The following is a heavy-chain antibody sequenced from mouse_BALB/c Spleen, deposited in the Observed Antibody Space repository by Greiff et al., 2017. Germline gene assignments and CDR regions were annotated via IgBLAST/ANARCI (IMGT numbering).Heavy chain of an antibody. V-gene: IGHV2-9*02. CDR3: ARDRGMITTSPFAY. D-gene: IGHD2-4*01. CDR2: IWAGGST. Sequence: VQLQESGPGLVAPSQSLSITCTVSGFSLTSYGVHWVRQPPGKGLEWLGVIWAGGSTNYNSALMSRLSISKDNSKSQVFLKMNSLQTDDTAMYYCARDRGMITTSPFAYWGQGTLVTVSA. CDR1: GFSLTSYG. J-gene: IGHJ3*01.